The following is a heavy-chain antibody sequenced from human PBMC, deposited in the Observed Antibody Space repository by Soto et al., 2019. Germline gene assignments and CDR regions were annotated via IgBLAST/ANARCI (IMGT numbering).Heavy chain of an antibody. CDR2: ISPHNFNT. Sequence: GASVKVSCKASGYTFTHFYITWVRQAPGQGLEWMGAISPHNFNTNYAQKFRGRVTLTTEKSTNTAYMDLRSLTSDDTAVYYCARDEGGYDTLHCYYRADHSHSWGQGTMVTVYS. CDR1: GYTFTHFY. J-gene: IGHJ4*02. CDR3: ARDEGGYDTLHCYYRADHSHS. D-gene: IGHD3-9*01. V-gene: IGHV1-18*01.